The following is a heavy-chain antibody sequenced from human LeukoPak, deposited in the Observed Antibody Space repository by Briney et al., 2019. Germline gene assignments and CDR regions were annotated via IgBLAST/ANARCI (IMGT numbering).Heavy chain of an antibody. Sequence: GASVKVSCKASGYTFTTFGFTWVRQAPGQGHEWLGWISTYNSNINYSQNFQDRLTPTTDTSTNTASVELSYLRLGDTATSYCARGLLPADAFDVWGQGTLVTVSS. CDR2: ISTYNSNI. V-gene: IGHV1-18*01. CDR3: ARGLLPADAFDV. J-gene: IGHJ3*01. CDR1: GYTFTTFG. D-gene: IGHD2-2*01.